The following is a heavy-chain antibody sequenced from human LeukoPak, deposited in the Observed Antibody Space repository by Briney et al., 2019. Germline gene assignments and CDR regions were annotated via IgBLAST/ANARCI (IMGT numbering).Heavy chain of an antibody. V-gene: IGHV3-48*01. D-gene: IGHD6-13*01. Sequence: GGSLRLSCAASGFTFSSYGMHWVRQAPGKGLEWVSYISSRGTTKHYADSVKGRFTISRDNAKNALYLQMNSLRVEDTAVYYCAIFEPGYTSSWYAEFWGQGTLVTVSS. CDR1: GFTFSSYG. CDR3: AIFEPGYTSSWYAEF. CDR2: ISSRGTTK. J-gene: IGHJ4*02.